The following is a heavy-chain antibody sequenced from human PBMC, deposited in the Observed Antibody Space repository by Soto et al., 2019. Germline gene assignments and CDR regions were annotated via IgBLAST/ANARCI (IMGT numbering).Heavy chain of an antibody. V-gene: IGHV3-23*01. J-gene: IGHJ5*02. CDR2: ITGYGDST. CDR3: ARDPLFYSSTWYPNWFGP. CDR1: GFSFRNYA. D-gene: IGHD6-13*01. Sequence: EVQLLESGGGVEQPGGSLRLSCAASGFSFRNYAMSWVRQAPGRGLEWVSGITGYGDSTYYADSVKGRFTISRDNAQNTLYLQMNSLGAAATAVYYCARDPLFYSSTWYPNWFGPWGQGTLVTVSS.